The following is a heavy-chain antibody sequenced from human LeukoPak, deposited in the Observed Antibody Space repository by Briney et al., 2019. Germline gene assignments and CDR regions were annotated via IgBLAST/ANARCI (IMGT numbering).Heavy chain of an antibody. CDR2: ILYSGST. Sequence: PSETLSLTCTVSGGSVSGHYWSWIRQTPGKGLEWIGYILYSGSTRYNPSLGSRVTISVDTSKDLFSLKLTSVTAADTAFYYCARHRGQYNAHDAFDIWGQGTLVAVSS. D-gene: IGHD1-14*01. V-gene: IGHV4-59*08. J-gene: IGHJ3*02. CDR3: ARHRGQYNAHDAFDI. CDR1: GGSVSGHY.